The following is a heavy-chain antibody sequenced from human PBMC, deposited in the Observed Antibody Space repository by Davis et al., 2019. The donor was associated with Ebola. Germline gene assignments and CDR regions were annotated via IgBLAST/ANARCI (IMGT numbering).Heavy chain of an antibody. J-gene: IGHJ4*02. Sequence: GESLKISCAASGFTFSSYEMNWVRQAPGKGLEWVSYISSSGTTIYYADSVKGRFTISRDNAKNSLYLQMHSLRAEDTALYYCARGYGTFDYWGRGTLVTVSA. D-gene: IGHD4-17*01. CDR3: ARGYGTFDY. CDR2: ISSSGTTI. V-gene: IGHV3-48*03. CDR1: GFTFSSYE.